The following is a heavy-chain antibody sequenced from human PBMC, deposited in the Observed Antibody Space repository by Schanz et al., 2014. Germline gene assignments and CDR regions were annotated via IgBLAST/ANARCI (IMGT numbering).Heavy chain of an antibody. J-gene: IGHJ4*02. D-gene: IGHD3-22*01. CDR1: GFTFSTYA. V-gene: IGHV3-23*03. CDR3: AKDPSHGDYDYYFDY. Sequence: VQLLDSGGGLVQPGGSLRLSCAASGFTFSTYAMSWVRQAPGKGLEWVALISNDGSIKYYADSVKGRFTISRDNSKNTLYLQMNSLRAEDTAVYYCAKDPSHGDYDYYFDYWGQGTLVTVSS. CDR2: ISNDGSIK.